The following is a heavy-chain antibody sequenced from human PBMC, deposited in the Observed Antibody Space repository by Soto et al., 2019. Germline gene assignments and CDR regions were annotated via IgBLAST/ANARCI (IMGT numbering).Heavy chain of an antibody. V-gene: IGHV3-7*05. D-gene: IGHD3-10*01. CDR3: ARDYIREFDY. CDR2: IKEDGSEK. Sequence: EVQLVESGGGLVQPGGSLRLSCAASGITFSDYWMSWVRQAPGKGLEWVANIKEDGSEKYYVDSVKGRFTISRDNAKNSLYMQMNSLRAEDTAVYYCARDYIREFDYWGQGTPVTVPS. CDR1: GITFSDYW. J-gene: IGHJ4*02.